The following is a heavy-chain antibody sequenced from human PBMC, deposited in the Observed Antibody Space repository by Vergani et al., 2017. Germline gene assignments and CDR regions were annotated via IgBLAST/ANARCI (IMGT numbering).Heavy chain of an antibody. Sequence: QVQLVQSGAEVKKPGASVKVSCKASGYTFTSYGISWVRQAPGQGLEWMGWISAYSGGTNYAQKFQGWVTMTRDTSISTAYMELSRLRSDDTAVYYCARGAAREYYYYYYMDVWGKGTTVTVSS. CDR1: GYTFTSYG. CDR2: ISAYSGGT. CDR3: ARGAAREYYYYYYMDV. J-gene: IGHJ6*03. V-gene: IGHV1-18*01. D-gene: IGHD6-6*01.